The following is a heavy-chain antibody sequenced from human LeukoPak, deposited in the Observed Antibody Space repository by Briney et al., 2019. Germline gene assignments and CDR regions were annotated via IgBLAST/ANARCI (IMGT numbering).Heavy chain of an antibody. Sequence: GESLKISCKGSGYSFTSYWIGWVRQVPGKGLEWMGIIYPGDSDTRYSPSFQGQVTISADKSISTAYLQLSSLKASDTAMYYCARLSSDSSGYYHLFDYWGQGTLVTVPS. CDR1: GYSFTSYW. D-gene: IGHD3-22*01. CDR3: ARLSSDSSGYYHLFDY. V-gene: IGHV5-51*01. J-gene: IGHJ4*02. CDR2: IYPGDSDT.